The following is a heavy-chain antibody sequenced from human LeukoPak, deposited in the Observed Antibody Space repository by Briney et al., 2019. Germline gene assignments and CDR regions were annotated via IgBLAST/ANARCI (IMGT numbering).Heavy chain of an antibody. CDR3: AREDYGDYGFFDY. Sequence: GGSLRLSCAASGFTVSNNYMSWVRQAPGKGLEWVSVIYSGGSTYYADSVKGRFTISRDNSKNTLYLQMNSLRAEDTAVYYCAREDYGDYGFFDYWGQGTLVTVSS. V-gene: IGHV3-53*01. J-gene: IGHJ4*02. CDR1: GFTVSNNY. D-gene: IGHD4-17*01. CDR2: IYSGGST.